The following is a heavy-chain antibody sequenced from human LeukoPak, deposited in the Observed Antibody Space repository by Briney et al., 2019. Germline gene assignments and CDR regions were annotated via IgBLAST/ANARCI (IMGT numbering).Heavy chain of an antibody. CDR1: GFTFSSYW. CDR3: AKIWGSSSVDDY. Sequence: GGSLRLSCAASGFTFSSYWMHWVRQAPGKGLEWVAVISYDGSNKYYADSVKGRFTISRDNSKNTLYLQMNSLRAEDTAVYYCAKIWGSSSVDDYWGQGTLVTVSS. D-gene: IGHD6-6*01. V-gene: IGHV3-30*18. J-gene: IGHJ4*02. CDR2: ISYDGSNK.